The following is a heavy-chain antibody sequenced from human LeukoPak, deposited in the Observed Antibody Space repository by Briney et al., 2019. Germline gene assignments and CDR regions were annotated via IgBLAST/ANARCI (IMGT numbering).Heavy chain of an antibody. D-gene: IGHD1-14*01. V-gene: IGHV3-30*03. CDR1: GFTFSSYG. CDR2: ISYDGSNK. CDR3: AHPDPSHY. Sequence: GRSLRLSCAASGFTFSSYGMHWVRQAPGKGLEWVAVISYDGSNKYYADSVKGRFTISRDNSKNTLYLQMNSLRAEDTAVYYCAHPDPSHYWGQGTLVTVSS. J-gene: IGHJ4*02.